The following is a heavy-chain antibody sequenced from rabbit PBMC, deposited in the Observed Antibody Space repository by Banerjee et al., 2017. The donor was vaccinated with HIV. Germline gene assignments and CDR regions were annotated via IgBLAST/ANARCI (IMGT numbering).Heavy chain of an antibody. Sequence: QSLEESGGDLVKPGASLTLTCTASGFSFSSNVMCWVRQAPGKGLEWIACIYVGSSGSTYYATWAKGRFTISKTSSTTVTLQLNSLTAADTATYFCARDDHGSGSYQHLWGPGTLVTVS. J-gene: IGHJ4*01. CDR1: GFSFSSNV. CDR3: ARDDHGSGSYQHL. D-gene: IGHD5-1*01. CDR2: IYVGSSGST. V-gene: IGHV1S40*01.